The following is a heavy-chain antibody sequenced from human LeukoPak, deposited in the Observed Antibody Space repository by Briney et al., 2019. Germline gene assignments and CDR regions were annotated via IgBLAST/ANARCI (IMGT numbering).Heavy chain of an antibody. Sequence: WASVKVSCKASGYTFTSYGISWVRQAPGQGLEWMGWISAYNGNTNYAQKLQGRVTMTTDTSTSTAYMELRSLRSDDTAVYYCAREVVAAPTDYYYYYMDVWGKGTTVTISS. J-gene: IGHJ6*03. V-gene: IGHV1-18*01. CDR1: GYTFTSYG. D-gene: IGHD2-15*01. CDR2: ISAYNGNT. CDR3: AREVVAAPTDYYYYYMDV.